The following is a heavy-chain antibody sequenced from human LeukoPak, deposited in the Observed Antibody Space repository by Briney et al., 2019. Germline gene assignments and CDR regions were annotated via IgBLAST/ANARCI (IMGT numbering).Heavy chain of an antibody. V-gene: IGHV1-18*01. Sequence: ASVKVSCKASGYTFTSYGIIWVRQAPGQGLEWMGWISAYNGNTNYAQKLQGRVTMTTDTSTSTAYMELRSLRSDDTAVYYCARDDGSSYCGGDCSYRFDPWGQGTLVTVSS. J-gene: IGHJ5*02. CDR2: ISAYNGNT. D-gene: IGHD2-21*02. CDR1: GYTFTSYG. CDR3: ARDDGSSYCGGDCSYRFDP.